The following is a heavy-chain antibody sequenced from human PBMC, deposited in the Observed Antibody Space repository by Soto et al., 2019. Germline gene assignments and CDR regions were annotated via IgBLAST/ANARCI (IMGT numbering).Heavy chain of an antibody. J-gene: IGHJ4*02. Sequence: GGSLRLSCVASGFTFSDAWMNWVSQAPGKGLEGVGRIRSKFDGGIMGYAAPVRGRVTISRDDSKNTLYLQMNNLKTEDTALYYCIASRNLGYWGRGTLVTVSS. CDR3: IASRNLGY. V-gene: IGHV3-15*07. CDR2: IRSKFDGGIM. D-gene: IGHD4-4*01. CDR1: GFTFSDAW.